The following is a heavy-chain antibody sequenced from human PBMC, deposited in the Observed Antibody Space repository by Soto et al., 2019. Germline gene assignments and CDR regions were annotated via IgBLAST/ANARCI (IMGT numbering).Heavy chain of an antibody. D-gene: IGHD5-18*01. Sequence: QVQLVQSGAEVKKPGSSVKVSCKASEGPFSSYAISWVRQAPGQGLEWMGGIIPIFGTANYAQKFQGRVTITADESTSTAYMELSSLRSEDTAVYYCARLLHGYSPVFDYWGQGTLVTVSS. CDR3: ARLLHGYSPVFDY. CDR2: IIPIFGTA. V-gene: IGHV1-69*12. J-gene: IGHJ4*02. CDR1: EGPFSSYA.